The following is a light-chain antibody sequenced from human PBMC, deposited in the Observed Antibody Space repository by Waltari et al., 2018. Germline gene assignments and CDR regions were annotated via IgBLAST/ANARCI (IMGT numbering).Light chain of an antibody. V-gene: IGLV2-8*01. J-gene: IGLJ2*01. CDR3: SADAGSCVV. CDR2: EVR. Sequence: QSALTQPPSASGSPGQSVPISCTGPSSDVGGYNYVSWYQQHPGKAPKRMIYEVRKRPARVPGRFSGSRSGNTASLTVSGLQAEDEADYYCSADAGSCVVFGGGTKLTVL. CDR1: SSDVGGYNY.